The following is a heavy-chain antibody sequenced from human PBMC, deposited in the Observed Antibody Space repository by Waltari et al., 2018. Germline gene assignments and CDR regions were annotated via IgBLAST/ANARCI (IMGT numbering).Heavy chain of an antibody. CDR3: ARDRGLNYYDSSGYYGAFDY. D-gene: IGHD3-22*01. CDR1: GGSISSYY. V-gene: IGHV4-59*01. CDR2: INYSGST. Sequence: QVQLQESGPGLVKPSETLSLTCTVSGGSISSYYWSWIRQPPGKGLEWIGYINYSGSTNYNPSLQSRVTISVDTSKNQFSLKLSSVTAADTAVYYCARDRGLNYYDSSGYYGAFDYWGQGTLVTVSS. J-gene: IGHJ4*02.